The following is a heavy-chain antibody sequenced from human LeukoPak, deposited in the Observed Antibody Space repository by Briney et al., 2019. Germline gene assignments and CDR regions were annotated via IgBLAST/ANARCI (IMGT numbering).Heavy chain of an antibody. CDR2: ISGGVYNT. CDR3: AREIIVVVPAAMFNDYYYYMDV. D-gene: IGHD2-2*01. V-gene: IGHV3-23*01. CDR1: GFTFSNYG. Sequence: GGSLRLSCEASGFTFSNYGMNWVRQAPGKGLEWVSGISGGVYNTYYADSVKGRFTISRDNSKSTLYLQMNSLRAEDTAVYYCAREIIVVVPAAMFNDYYYYMDVWGKGTTVTISS. J-gene: IGHJ6*03.